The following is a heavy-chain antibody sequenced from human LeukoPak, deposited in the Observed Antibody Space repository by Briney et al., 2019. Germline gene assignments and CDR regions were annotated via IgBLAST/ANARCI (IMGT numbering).Heavy chain of an antibody. CDR1: AESFSTYY. V-gene: IGHV4-34*01. J-gene: IGHJ6*03. Sequence: SETLSLTCAVYAESFSTYYWSWIRQPPGKGLEWIGDINHSGVTNYNPSLKSRVTISVDASKNQFSLRLASVTAADTAVYYCAKEESDWSSLGYYYHYMDVWGKGTTVTISS. CDR3: AKEESDWSSLGYYYHYMDV. CDR2: INHSGVT. D-gene: IGHD3-9*01.